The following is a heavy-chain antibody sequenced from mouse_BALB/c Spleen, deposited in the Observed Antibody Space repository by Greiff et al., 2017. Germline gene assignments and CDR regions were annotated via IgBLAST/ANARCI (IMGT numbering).Heavy chain of an antibody. Sequence: QVQLQQSGPELVRPGVSVKISCKGSSYTFTDYAMHWVKQSHAKSLEWIGVISTYYGNTNYNQKFKGKATMTVDKSSSTAYMELARLTSEDSAVYYCAGGVYYGSSSYWYFDVWGAGTTVTVSS. CDR2: ISTYYGNT. V-gene: IGHV1-67*01. CDR1: SYTFTDYA. J-gene: IGHJ1*01. D-gene: IGHD1-1*01. CDR3: AGGVYYGSSSYWYFDV.